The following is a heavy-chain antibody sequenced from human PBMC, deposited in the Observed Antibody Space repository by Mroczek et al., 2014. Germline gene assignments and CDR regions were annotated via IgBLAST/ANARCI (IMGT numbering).Heavy chain of an antibody. CDR2: ISYDGSNK. Sequence: QVQLVQSGGGVVQPGRSLRLSCAASGFTFSSYAMHWVRQAPGKGLEWVAVISYDGSNKYYADSVKGRFTISRDNSKNTLYLQMNSLRAEDTAVYYCARESFLGDSAIGYFDYWGQGPWSPSPQ. D-gene: IGHD2-21*02. J-gene: IGHJ4*03. V-gene: IGHV3-30-3*01. CDR3: ARESFLGDSAIGYFDY. CDR1: GFTFSSYA.